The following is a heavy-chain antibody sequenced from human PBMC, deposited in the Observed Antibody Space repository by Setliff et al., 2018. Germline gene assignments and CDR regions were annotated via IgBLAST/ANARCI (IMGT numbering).Heavy chain of an antibody. D-gene: IGHD5-12*01. CDR2: IYPSNSNI. V-gene: IGHV5-51*01. CDR1: GYSFTDYW. J-gene: IGHJ4*02. CDR3: ARHRVGNSGYAIPILDF. Sequence: GESLKISCKASGYSFTDYWIAWVRQMPGKGLEWMGIIYPSNSNIKYSPSFEAQITFSVDKSITTAYLQWSSLKASDTAIYYCARHRVGNSGYAIPILDFWGQGALVTSP.